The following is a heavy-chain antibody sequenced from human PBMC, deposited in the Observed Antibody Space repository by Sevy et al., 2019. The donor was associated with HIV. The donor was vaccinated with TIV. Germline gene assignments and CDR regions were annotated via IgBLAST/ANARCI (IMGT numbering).Heavy chain of an antibody. CDR3: AGAAEGIAAAGKKKQATTYYFDY. D-gene: IGHD6-25*01. Sequence: GGSLRLSCAASGFTFDDYGMSWVRQAPGKGLEWVSVINWNGGRTGYADSVKGRFTISRDNAKNSLYLQMNRLRAEDTAMYYGAGAAEGIAAAGKKKQATTYYFDYWGQGTLVTVSS. V-gene: IGHV3-20*04. CDR2: INWNGGRT. CDR1: GFTFDDYG. J-gene: IGHJ4*02.